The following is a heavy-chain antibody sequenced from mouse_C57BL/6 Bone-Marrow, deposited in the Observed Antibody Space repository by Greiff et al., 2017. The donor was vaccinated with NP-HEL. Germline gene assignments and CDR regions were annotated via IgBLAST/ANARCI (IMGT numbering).Heavy chain of an antibody. J-gene: IGHJ4*01. D-gene: IGHD1-3*01. CDR1: GFTFSDYG. CDR2: ISNLAYSI. Sequence: EVMLVESGGGLVQPGGSLKLSCAASGFTFSDYGMAWVRQAPRKGPEWVAFISNLAYSIYYADTVTGRFTISRENAKNTLYLEMSSLRAEATAMYYSARHGLKSAMDYWGQGTSVTVSS. CDR3: ARHGLKSAMDY. V-gene: IGHV5-15*04.